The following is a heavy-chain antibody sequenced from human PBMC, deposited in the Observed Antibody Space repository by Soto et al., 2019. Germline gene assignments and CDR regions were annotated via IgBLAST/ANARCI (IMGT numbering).Heavy chain of an antibody. CDR1: GGTFSSYT. Sequence: QVQLVQSGAEVKKPGSSVKVSCKASGGTFSSYTISWVRQAPGQGLEWMGRIIPILGIANYAQKFQGRVTITADKSTSTAYMELSSLRSEDTAVYYCARDLYCGGDCYSIDYWGQGTLVTVSS. J-gene: IGHJ4*02. V-gene: IGHV1-69*08. D-gene: IGHD2-21*01. CDR2: IIPILGIA. CDR3: ARDLYCGGDCYSIDY.